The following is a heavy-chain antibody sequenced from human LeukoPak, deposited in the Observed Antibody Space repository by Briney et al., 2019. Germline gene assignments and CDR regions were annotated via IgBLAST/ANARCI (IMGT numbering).Heavy chain of an antibody. CDR3: ALAVDGNFFFDY. J-gene: IGHJ4*02. Sequence: GESLKISCQSSGYTFPKYWIGWVRQMPGKGLGWMGIIYAGVSDARYSPSLQGQVTISVDKSIDTAYLQWSSLKASDTAVYYCALAVDGNFFFDYWGQGTLVTVSS. V-gene: IGHV5-51*01. CDR2: IYAGVSDA. D-gene: IGHD6-19*01. CDR1: GYTFPKYW.